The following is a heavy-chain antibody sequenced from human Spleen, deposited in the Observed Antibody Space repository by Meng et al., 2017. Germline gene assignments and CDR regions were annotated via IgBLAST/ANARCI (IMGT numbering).Heavy chain of an antibody. CDR3: ARIAVAGSFDY. D-gene: IGHD6-19*01. CDR2: ISAYNGNT. V-gene: IGHV1-18*01. Sequence: ASVKVSCKVSGYTFSNYGISWVRQAPGQGLEWMGWISAYNGNTNYAQRLQGRVTMTTDTSTSTAYMELRSLRSDDTAVYYCARIAVAGSFDYWGQGTLVTVSS. J-gene: IGHJ4*02. CDR1: GYTFSNYG.